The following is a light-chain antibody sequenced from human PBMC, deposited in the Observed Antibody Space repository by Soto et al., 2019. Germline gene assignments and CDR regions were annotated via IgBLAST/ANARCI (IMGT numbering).Light chain of an antibody. Sequence: QSVLTQPASVSGSPGQSITISCTGTSSDVGGYKYVSWYQQHPGKAPKLMIYEVSKRPSGVPDRFSGSKSGNTASLTVSGLQAEDEADYYCSSYAGSTLYVFGTGTKVTVL. CDR3: SSYAGSTLYV. J-gene: IGLJ1*01. CDR2: EVS. V-gene: IGLV2-8*01. CDR1: SSDVGGYKY.